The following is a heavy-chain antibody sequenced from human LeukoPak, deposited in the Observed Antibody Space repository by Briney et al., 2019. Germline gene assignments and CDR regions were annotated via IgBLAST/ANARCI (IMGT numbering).Heavy chain of an antibody. CDR1: EFSLSSYS. J-gene: IGHJ5*02. CDR2: ISSSGRTV. D-gene: IGHD2-8*01. V-gene: IGHV3-48*01. CDR3: ARDINYCTPTLCHRNWFDP. Sequence: GGSLRLSCAASEFSLSSYSMDWFRQTPGKGLEWISYISSSGRTVYYADSVEGRFTVSRDNTKNALYLEMNDLRAEDSAVYYCARDINYCTPTLCHRNWFDPWGQGTLVTVSS.